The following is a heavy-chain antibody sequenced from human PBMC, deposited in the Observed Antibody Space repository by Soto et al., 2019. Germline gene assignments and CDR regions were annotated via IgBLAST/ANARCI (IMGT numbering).Heavy chain of an antibody. D-gene: IGHD1-26*01. V-gene: IGHV1-69*13. Sequence: ASVKVSCKASGGTFSSYAISWVRQAPGQGLEWMGGIIPIFGTANYAQKFQGRVTITADESTSTAYMELSSLRSEDTAVYYCARLGGRQDDKWEPHEYYYYGMDVWGQGTTVTVSS. J-gene: IGHJ6*02. CDR3: ARLGGRQDDKWEPHEYYYYGMDV. CDR2: IIPIFGTA. CDR1: GGTFSSYA.